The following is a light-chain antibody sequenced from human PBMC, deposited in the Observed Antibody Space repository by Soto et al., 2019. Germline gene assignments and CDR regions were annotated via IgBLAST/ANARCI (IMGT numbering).Light chain of an antibody. V-gene: IGLV2-23*01. CDR2: EGS. Sequence: QSALTQPASVSGSPGQSISISCTGTSSDVGSYNPVSWYQQHPGKAPKLMIYEGSKRPSGVSNRFSGSKSGNTASLTISGLQAEDEADYYCCSYADSSTSVVFGGGTKVTVL. J-gene: IGLJ3*02. CDR3: CSYADSSTSVV. CDR1: SSDVGSYNP.